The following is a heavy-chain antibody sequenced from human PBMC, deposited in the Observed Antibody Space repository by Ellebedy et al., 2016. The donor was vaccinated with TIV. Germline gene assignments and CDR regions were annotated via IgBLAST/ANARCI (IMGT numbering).Heavy chain of an antibody. CDR2: IYYSGST. CDR3: ARAYCSGGSCYFPTNHDAFDI. D-gene: IGHD2-15*01. CDR1: GGSISSGGYY. J-gene: IGHJ3*02. Sequence: MPSETLSLTCTVSGGSISSGGYYWSWIRQHPGKGLEWIGYIYYSGSTYYNPSLKSRVTISVDTSKNQFSLKLSSVTAADTAVYYCARAYCSGGSCYFPTNHDAFDIWGQGTMVTVSS. V-gene: IGHV4-31*03.